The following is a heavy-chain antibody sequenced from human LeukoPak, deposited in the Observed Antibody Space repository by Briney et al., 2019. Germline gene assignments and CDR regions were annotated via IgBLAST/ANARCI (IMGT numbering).Heavy chain of an antibody. Sequence: PSETLSLTCTVSGGSISSYYWSWIRQPPGKGLEWIGYIYYSGSTNYNPSLKSRVTISVDTPKNQFSLKLSSVTAADTAVYYCARSRTTDFDYWGQGTLVTVSS. CDR1: GGSISSYY. V-gene: IGHV4-59*01. CDR2: IYYSGST. D-gene: IGHD4-17*01. J-gene: IGHJ4*02. CDR3: ARSRTTDFDY.